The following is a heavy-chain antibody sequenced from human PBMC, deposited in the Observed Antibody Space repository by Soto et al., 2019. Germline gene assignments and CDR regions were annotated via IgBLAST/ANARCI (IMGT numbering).Heavy chain of an antibody. CDR3: ARVLSWASYYDFWSGYYNYYYYGMDV. J-gene: IGHJ6*02. Sequence: ASVKGSCKASGYTFTSYDINWVRQATGQGLEWMGWMNPNSGNTGYAQKFQGRVTMTRNTSISTAYMELSGLRSEDTAVYYCARVLSWASYYDFWSGYYNYYYYGMDVWGQGTTVTVSS. CDR2: MNPNSGNT. D-gene: IGHD3-3*01. V-gene: IGHV1-8*01. CDR1: GYTFTSYD.